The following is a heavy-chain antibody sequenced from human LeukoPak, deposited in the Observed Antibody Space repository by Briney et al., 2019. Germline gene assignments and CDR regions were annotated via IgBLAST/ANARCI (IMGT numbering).Heavy chain of an antibody. CDR1: GFNFADYS. V-gene: IGHV3-21*01. J-gene: IGHJ4*02. CDR3: ARDSAGYGSGWFEK. D-gene: IGHD6-19*01. CDR2: ISGSSSFI. Sequence: PGGSLRLSCVASGFNFADYSMDWVRQAPGKGLEWVASISGSSSFIFYADSLKGRFTISRDNDKNLLYLQMNSLRVEDTAVYYCARDSAGYGSGWFEKWGQGTLVTVSS.